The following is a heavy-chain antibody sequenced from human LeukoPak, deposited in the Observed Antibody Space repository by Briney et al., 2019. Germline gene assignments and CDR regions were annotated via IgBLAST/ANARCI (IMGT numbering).Heavy chain of an antibody. CDR2: IQYDGSNE. V-gene: IGHV3-30*02. D-gene: IGHD3-16*01. CDR1: RFTFSSYG. Sequence: GGSLRLSCAASRFTFSSYGMHWVRQAPGKGLEWVAYIQYDGSNEQYADSVKGRFTISRDNAKNSLYLQMNSLRAEDTAVYYCVRGDRRDFWGQGTLVTVSS. J-gene: IGHJ4*02. CDR3: VRGDRRDF.